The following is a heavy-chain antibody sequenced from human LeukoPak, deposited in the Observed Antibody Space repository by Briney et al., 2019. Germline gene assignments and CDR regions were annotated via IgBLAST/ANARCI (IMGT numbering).Heavy chain of an antibody. CDR3: AGHDGRGGATMGAFDS. Sequence: SETLSLTCAVSGDSISSSSHHWGWIRQSPGKGLEWIGSIYYGRTTYYNPSLDSRVTISVLTSKNQFSLQLNSVTAADTAVYYCAGHDGRGGATMGAFDSWGQGSLVAVSS. CDR2: IYYGRTT. D-gene: IGHD5-24*01. V-gene: IGHV4-39*01. J-gene: IGHJ4*02. CDR1: GDSISSSSHH.